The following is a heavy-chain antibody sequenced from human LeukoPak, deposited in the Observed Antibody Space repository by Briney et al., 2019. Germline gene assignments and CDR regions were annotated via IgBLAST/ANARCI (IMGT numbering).Heavy chain of an antibody. CDR3: AKGSHYYGSGSYLDY. D-gene: IGHD3-10*01. CDR1: GFTFSSYG. Sequence: PGGSLRLSCAASGFTFSSYGMHWVRQAPGKGLEWVAFIRYDGSNKYYADSVKGRFTISRDNSKNTLYLQMNSLRAEDTAVYYCAKGSHYYGSGSYLDYRGQGTLVTVSS. CDR2: IRYDGSNK. V-gene: IGHV3-30*02. J-gene: IGHJ4*02.